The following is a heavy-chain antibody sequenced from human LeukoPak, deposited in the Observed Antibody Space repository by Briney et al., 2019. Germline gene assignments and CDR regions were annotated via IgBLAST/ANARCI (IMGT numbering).Heavy chain of an antibody. CDR2: ISTFYGNA. J-gene: IGHJ6*03. CDR3: ARGRYCSGGNCWAIYYYYMDV. V-gene: IGHV1-18*01. CDR1: GYTFNDYG. D-gene: IGHD2-15*01. Sequence: ASVKVSCKASGYTFNDYGISWVRQAPGQGLEWMGWISTFYGNAKYAQNFQGRVTMTTDTSTSTAHMDLKSLRSDDTAVYYCARGRYCSGGNCWAIYYYYMDVWGKGTTVTVSS.